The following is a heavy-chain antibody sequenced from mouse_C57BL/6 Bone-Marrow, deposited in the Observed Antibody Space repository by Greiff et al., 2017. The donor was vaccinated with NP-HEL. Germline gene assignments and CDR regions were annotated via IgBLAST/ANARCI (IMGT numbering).Heavy chain of an antibody. J-gene: IGHJ1*03. V-gene: IGHV5-17*01. CDR1: GFTFSDYG. CDR2: ISSGSSTI. Sequence: EVKLMESGGGLVKPGGSLKLSCAASGFTFSDYGMHWVRQAPEKGLEWVAYISSGSSTIYYADTVKGRFTISRDNAKNTLFLQMTSLRSEDTAMYYCARPPPITTVVATRWYFDVWGTGTTVTVSS. D-gene: IGHD1-1*01. CDR3: ARPPPITTVVATRWYFDV.